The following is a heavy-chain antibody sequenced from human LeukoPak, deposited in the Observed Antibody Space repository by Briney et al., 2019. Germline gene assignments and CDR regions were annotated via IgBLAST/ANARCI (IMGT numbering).Heavy chain of an antibody. Sequence: SETLSLTCAVYGGSFSGYYWSWIRQPPGKGLEWIGEINHSGSTNYNPSLKSRVTISVDTSKNQFSLKLSSVTAADTAVYYCAIGGTHDYGGNVPPAFDIWGQGTMVTVSS. CDR1: GGSFSGYY. J-gene: IGHJ3*02. CDR2: INHSGST. V-gene: IGHV4-34*01. CDR3: AIGGTHDYGGNVPPAFDI. D-gene: IGHD4-23*01.